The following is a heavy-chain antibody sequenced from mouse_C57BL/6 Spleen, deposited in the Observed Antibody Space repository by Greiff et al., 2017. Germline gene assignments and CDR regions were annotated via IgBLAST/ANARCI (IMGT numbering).Heavy chain of an antibody. V-gene: IGHV6-3*01. CDR1: GFTFSNYW. J-gene: IGHJ3*01. CDR3: TDKSPNWDGFAY. D-gene: IGHD4-1*01. Sequence: EVQRVESGGGLVQPGGSMKLSCVASGFTFSNYWMNWVRQSPEKGLEWVAQIRLKSDNYATHYAESVKGRFTISRDDSKSSVYLQMNNLRAEDTGIYYCTDKSPNWDGFAYWGQGTLVTVSA. CDR2: IRLKSDNYAT.